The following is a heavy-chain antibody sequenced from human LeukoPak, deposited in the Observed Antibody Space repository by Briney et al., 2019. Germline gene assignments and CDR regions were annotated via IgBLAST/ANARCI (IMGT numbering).Heavy chain of an antibody. Sequence: WETLSLTCTVSGGLNNYSWSWVRQPPGKGLEWLGYIFYSGSTKYNPALQSRVTMSLVTSKNHVSLKLRSVTAVDTAVYYCARSHMLQYCTRTNCGKELDSWGPGIQVTVSS. CDR1: GGLNNYS. J-gene: IGHJ4*02. CDR3: ARSHMLQYCTRTNCGKELDS. CDR2: IFYSGST. V-gene: IGHV4-59*01. D-gene: IGHD2-2*01.